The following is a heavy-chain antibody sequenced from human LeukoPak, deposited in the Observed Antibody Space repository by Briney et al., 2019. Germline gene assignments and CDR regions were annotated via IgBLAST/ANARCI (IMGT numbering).Heavy chain of an antibody. V-gene: IGHV4-34*01. CDR2: INHSGST. CDR3: ARVEVTAHFDY. J-gene: IGHJ4*02. CDR1: GESFSDYY. D-gene: IGHD4-23*01. Sequence: SETLSLTCAVYGESFSDYYWSWIRQPPGKGLEWIGEINHSGSTNYNPSLKSRVTISVDTSKNQFFLKLNSVTAADTAVYYCARVEVTAHFDYWGQGTLVTVSS.